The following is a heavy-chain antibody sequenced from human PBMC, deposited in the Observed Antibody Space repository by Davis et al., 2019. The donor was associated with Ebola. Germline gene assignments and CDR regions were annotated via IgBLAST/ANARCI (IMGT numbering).Heavy chain of an antibody. CDR1: GFTFSDHY. J-gene: IGHJ4*02. D-gene: IGHD3-3*02. Sequence: GESLKISCTASGFTFSDHYMSWIRQAPGKGLEWVAHISTSGNSIYYADSVKGRFTISRDNAKTSLYLQMNSLRAEDTAVYYCTRHDHHFWSGSFDYWGQGTLVTVSS. CDR3: TRHDHHFWSGSFDY. CDR2: ISTSGNSI. V-gene: IGHV3-11*01.